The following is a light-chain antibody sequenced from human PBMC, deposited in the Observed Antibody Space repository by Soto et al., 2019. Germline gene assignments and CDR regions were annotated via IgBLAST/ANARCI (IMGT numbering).Light chain of an antibody. Sequence: EIVLTQSPGTLSLSPGGRGTLSCRASQSVSSSHLAWYQQKPGQAPRLLIYGASSRATGIPDRFSGSGSGTDFSLTISRLEPEDLAVYYCQQYGSSPWTFGQGTKVEVK. J-gene: IGKJ1*01. CDR3: QQYGSSPWT. CDR2: GAS. CDR1: QSVSSSH. V-gene: IGKV3-20*01.